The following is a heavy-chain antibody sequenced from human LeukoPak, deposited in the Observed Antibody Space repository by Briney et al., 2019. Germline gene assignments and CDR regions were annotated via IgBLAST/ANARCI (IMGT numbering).Heavy chain of an antibody. D-gene: IGHD6-19*01. Sequence: SETLSLTCTVSGGSIRSYYWSWIRQPPGKGLEWIGYIDYSGSTNYNPSLKSRVTISVDTSKNQFSLKLSSVTAADTAVYYCAREVGSVAGTGNWFDPWGQGTLVTVSS. J-gene: IGHJ5*02. CDR1: GGSIRSYY. CDR3: AREVGSVAGTGNWFDP. V-gene: IGHV4-59*08. CDR2: IDYSGST.